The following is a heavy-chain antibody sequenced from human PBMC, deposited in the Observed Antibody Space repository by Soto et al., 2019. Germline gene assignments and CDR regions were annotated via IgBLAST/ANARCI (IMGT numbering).Heavy chain of an antibody. J-gene: IGHJ4*02. CDR2: INHSGTT. CDR1: GGSVRGFY. CDR3: ARGSQWLDY. Sequence: ASETLSLTCAVSGGSVRGFYWSWIRLTPGKGLEWIGEINHSGTTIYNPSVKSRVTISIDTPANQFSLKLTSVTAADTAVYYCARGSQWLDYWGLGTLVTVSS. V-gene: IGHV4-34*01. D-gene: IGHD6-19*01.